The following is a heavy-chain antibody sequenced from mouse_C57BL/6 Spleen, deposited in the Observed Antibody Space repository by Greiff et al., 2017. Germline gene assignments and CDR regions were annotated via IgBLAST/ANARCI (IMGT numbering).Heavy chain of an antibody. CDR1: GYTFTDYE. D-gene: IGHD2-3*01. V-gene: IGHV1-15*01. Sequence: VQLQQSGAELVRPGASVTLSCKASGYTFTDYEMHWVKQTPVHGLEWIGAIDPETGGTAYNQKFKGKAILTAGKSSSTAYMELRSLTSEDSAVYYCTREDDGYFLYAMDYWGQGTSVTVSS. J-gene: IGHJ4*01. CDR3: TREDDGYFLYAMDY. CDR2: IDPETGGT.